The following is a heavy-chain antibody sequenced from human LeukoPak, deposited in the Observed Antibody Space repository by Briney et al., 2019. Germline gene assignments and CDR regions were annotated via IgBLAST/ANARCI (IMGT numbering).Heavy chain of an antibody. D-gene: IGHD5-12*01. V-gene: IGHV3-15*07. CDR1: YFTFTDTW. CDR2: IKSETDGGTT. J-gene: IGHJ3*02. Sequence: GGSLRLSCAASYFTFTDTWMNWVRQAPGKGLEWVGRIKSETDGGTTDYAAPVQGRFTISRDDSQAILYLQMDGLKTEDTAVYYCTTGGNVIVAGTRASDIWGQGTLVTVSS. CDR3: TTGGNVIVAGTRASDI.